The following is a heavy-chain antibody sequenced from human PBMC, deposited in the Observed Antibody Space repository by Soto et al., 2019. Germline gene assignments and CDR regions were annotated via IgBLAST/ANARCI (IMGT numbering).Heavy chain of an antibody. Sequence: PGESLKISCSGSGYSFTSYWIGWVRQMPGKGLEWMGIIYPGDSDTRYSPSFQGQVTISADKSISTAYLQWSSLKASDTAMYYCARPSSSGWYRMGAFDIWGQGTMVTVSS. CDR1: GYSFTSYW. D-gene: IGHD6-19*01. V-gene: IGHV5-51*01. CDR2: IYPGDSDT. CDR3: ARPSSSGWYRMGAFDI. J-gene: IGHJ3*02.